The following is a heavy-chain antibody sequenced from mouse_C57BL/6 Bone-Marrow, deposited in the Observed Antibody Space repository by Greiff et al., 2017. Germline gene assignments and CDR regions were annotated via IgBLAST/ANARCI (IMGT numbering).Heavy chain of an antibody. Sequence: QVQLQQSGAELMKPGASVKLSCKATGYTFTGYWIEWVKQRPGHGLEWIGEILPGSGSTNYNEKFKGKATFTADTSSNTAYMQLRSLTTEDAAIYYCARRPTGLLPRSYYFDYWGQGTTLTVSS. V-gene: IGHV1-9*01. CDR3: ARRPTGLLPRSYYFDY. J-gene: IGHJ2*01. CDR2: ILPGSGST. CDR1: GYTFTGYW. D-gene: IGHD1-1*01.